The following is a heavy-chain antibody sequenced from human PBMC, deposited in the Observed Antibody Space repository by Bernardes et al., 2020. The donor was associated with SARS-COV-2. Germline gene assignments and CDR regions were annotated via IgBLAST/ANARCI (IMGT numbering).Heavy chain of an antibody. CDR1: GFPFSAYT. CDR3: VREVS. CDR2: ISSSGSLI. V-gene: IGHV3-21*01. J-gene: IGHJ5*02. Sequence: GGSLRLSCAASGFPFSAYTINWVRQVRGKGLDWVSSISSSGSLIYYADSVKGRFTISRDNAKNSVYLQMNSLRVEDTAVYYCVREVSWGQGTLVTVSS.